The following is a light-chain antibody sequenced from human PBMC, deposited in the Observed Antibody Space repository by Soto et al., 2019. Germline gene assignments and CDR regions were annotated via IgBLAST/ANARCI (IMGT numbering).Light chain of an antibody. V-gene: IGKV1-39*01. Sequence: DIQMTQSPSTLSASVGDSVTITCRASQKISTYLSWFKQRPGRATDLLIFAASILHSGVPSTFSGSGSETHFTLTITGLQPEDVATYYCQHTDSSPYTFGQGTKLEI. J-gene: IGKJ2*01. CDR3: QHTDSSPYT. CDR2: AAS. CDR1: QKISTY.